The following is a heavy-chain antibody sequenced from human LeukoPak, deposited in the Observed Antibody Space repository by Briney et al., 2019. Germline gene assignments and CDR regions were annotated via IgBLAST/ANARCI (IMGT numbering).Heavy chain of an antibody. CDR3: AKSTYYYDSSGYFHDAFDI. CDR2: ISYDGSNK. J-gene: IGHJ3*02. D-gene: IGHD3-22*01. CDR1: GFTFSSYG. Sequence: GGSLRLSCAASGFTFSSYGMHWVRQAPGKGLEWVAVISYDGSNKYYADSVKGRFTISRDNSKNTLYLQMNSLRAEDTAVYYCAKSTYYYDSSGYFHDAFDIWGQGTMVTVSS. V-gene: IGHV3-30*18.